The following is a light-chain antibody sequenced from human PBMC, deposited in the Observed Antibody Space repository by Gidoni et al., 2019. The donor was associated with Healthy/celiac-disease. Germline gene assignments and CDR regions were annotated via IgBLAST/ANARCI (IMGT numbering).Light chain of an antibody. CDR3: QQSYSTPRKT. CDR2: AAS. Sequence: DIQMTQSPSSLSASVGDRVTITCRASQSISSYLNWYQQKPGKAPKLLIYAASSLQSGVPSRFSGSGSGTDFTLTISSLQPEDFATYYCQQSYSTPRKTFGGXTKVEIK. CDR1: QSISSY. J-gene: IGKJ4*01. V-gene: IGKV1-39*01.